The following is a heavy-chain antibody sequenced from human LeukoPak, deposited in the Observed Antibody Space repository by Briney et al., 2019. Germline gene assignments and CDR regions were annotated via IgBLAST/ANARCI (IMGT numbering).Heavy chain of an antibody. CDR3: SRDGGFDY. Sequence: GGSLRLSCAASGFTFSSYEMNWVRQAPGKGLEWVAFIRSKAYGGTTEYAASVKGRFTISRDDSKSIAYLQMNSLKTEDTAVYYCSRDGGFDYWGQGTLVTVSS. V-gene: IGHV3-49*04. J-gene: IGHJ4*02. CDR1: GFTFSSYE. CDR2: IRSKAYGGTT.